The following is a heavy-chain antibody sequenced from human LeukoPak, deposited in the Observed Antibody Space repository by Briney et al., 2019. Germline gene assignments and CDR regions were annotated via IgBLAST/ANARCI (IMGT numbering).Heavy chain of an antibody. CDR1: GFPFSDYY. CDR3: ARDNYFSSGYTDS. J-gene: IGHJ4*02. V-gene: IGHV3-11*01. CDR2: MSSAGRTI. Sequence: GGSLRLSCAASGFPFSDYYMSWIRQAPGKGLEWVAFMSSAGRTIYYADSVKGRFTISRDNAKKSLYLQMDSLRAEDTAVYYCARDNYFSSGYTDSWGQGTLVTVSS. D-gene: IGHD3-22*01.